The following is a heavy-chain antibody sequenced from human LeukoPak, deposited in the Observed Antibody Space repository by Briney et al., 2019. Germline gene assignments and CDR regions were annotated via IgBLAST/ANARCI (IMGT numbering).Heavy chain of an antibody. Sequence: GGSLRLSCAASGFTLSSYEMHWVRQAPGKGLVWVSRINSDGSRTGYADSVKGRFTISRDSAKNTLYLLMNSLRDEDTAIYYCARELPREVTLDYWGQGTLVTVSS. V-gene: IGHV3-74*01. CDR3: ARELPREVTLDY. CDR2: INSDGSRT. CDR1: GFTLSSYE. J-gene: IGHJ4*02. D-gene: IGHD2-21*02.